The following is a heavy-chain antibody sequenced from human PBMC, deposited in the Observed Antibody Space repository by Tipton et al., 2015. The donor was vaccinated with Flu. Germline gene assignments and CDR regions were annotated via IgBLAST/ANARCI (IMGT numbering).Heavy chain of an antibody. D-gene: IGHD5-18*01. CDR3: ARGGSGYSYGKLDY. CDR2: IKQDGSEK. J-gene: IGHJ4*02. CDR1: GFTFSSYW. V-gene: IGHV3-7*01. Sequence: SLRLSCAASGFTFSSYWMNWVRQAPGKGLEWVANIKQDGSEKYYVDSVKGRFTITRDNAKNSLYLQMNSLRAEDTAVYYCARGGSGYSYGKLDYWGQGILVTVSS.